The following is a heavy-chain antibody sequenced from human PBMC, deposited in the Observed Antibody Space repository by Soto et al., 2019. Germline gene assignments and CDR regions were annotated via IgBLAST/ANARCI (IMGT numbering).Heavy chain of an antibody. CDR1: GGTPSNSA. CDR3: AGGRIVVVGSRAYYGMDV. V-gene: IGHV1-69*01. CDR2: IIPVFGLV. J-gene: IGHJ6*02. D-gene: IGHD3-22*01. Sequence: QVHLLLQSGAEVKKPGSSVQVSCKASGGTPSNSAISWVRQAPGQGLEWMGGIIPVFGLVKYEQNFQGRVTITEDESTNTAYMELSSLRPEDTAVYYCAGGRIVVVGSRAYYGMDVWGQGTTVTVSS.